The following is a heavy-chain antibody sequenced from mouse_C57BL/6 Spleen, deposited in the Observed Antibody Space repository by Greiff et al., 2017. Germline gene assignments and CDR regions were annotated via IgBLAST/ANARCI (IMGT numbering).Heavy chain of an antibody. V-gene: IGHV1-59*01. D-gene: IGHD2-5*01. CDR3: ARRSYYSNYVFDY. CDR1: GYTFTSYW. CDR2: IDPSDSYT. J-gene: IGHJ2*01. Sequence: QVQLQQPGAELVRPGTSVKLSCKASGYTFTSYWMHWVKQRPGQGLEWIGVIDPSDSYTNYNQKFKGKATLTVDTSSSTAYMQLSSLTSEDSAVYYCARRSYYSNYVFDYWGQGTTLTVSS.